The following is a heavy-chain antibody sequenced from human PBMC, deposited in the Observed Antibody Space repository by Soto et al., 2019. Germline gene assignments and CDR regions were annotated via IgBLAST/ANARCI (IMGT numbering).Heavy chain of an antibody. J-gene: IGHJ4*02. Sequence: EVQLLESGGGLVQPGGSLRLSCAASGFTFSSYAMSWVRQAPGKGLEWVSAISGSGGSTYYADSVKGRFTISRDNSKNTLYLQMNSLRAEDTAVYYCAKDLTIFGVVTLGDLDYWGQGTLVTVSS. CDR3: AKDLTIFGVVTLGDLDY. CDR1: GFTFSSYA. D-gene: IGHD3-3*01. CDR2: ISGSGGST. V-gene: IGHV3-23*01.